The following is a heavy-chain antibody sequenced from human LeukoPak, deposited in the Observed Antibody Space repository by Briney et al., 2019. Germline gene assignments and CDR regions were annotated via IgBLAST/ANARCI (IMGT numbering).Heavy chain of an antibody. CDR1: GFTFSSYE. CDR2: ISSSSSYI. D-gene: IGHD3-16*02. V-gene: IGHV3-21*01. Sequence: KPGGSLRLSCAASGFTFSSYEMNWVRQAPGKGLEWVSSISSSSSYIYYADSVKGRFTISRDNAKNSLYLQMNSLRAEDTAVYYCARDLFPSNDYVWGSYRYPVDYWGQGTLVTVSS. CDR3: ARDLFPSNDYVWGSYRYPVDY. J-gene: IGHJ4*02.